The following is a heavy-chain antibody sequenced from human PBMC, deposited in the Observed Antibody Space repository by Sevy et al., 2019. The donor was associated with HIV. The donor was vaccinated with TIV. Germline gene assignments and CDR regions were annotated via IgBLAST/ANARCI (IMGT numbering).Heavy chain of an antibody. V-gene: IGHV1-24*01. CDR1: GYSLTDLS. CDR2: FDPEDGET. CDR3: ATTGEYYSDNSGYIDY. Sequence: ASVKVSCKVSGYSLTDLSMHWVRQAPGIGLEWMGRFDPEDGETIYAQKFQGRVTMTEDTSRDTAYMELSSLRSEDTAMYYCATTGEYYSDNSGYIDYWGQGTLVTVSS. J-gene: IGHJ4*02. D-gene: IGHD3-22*01.